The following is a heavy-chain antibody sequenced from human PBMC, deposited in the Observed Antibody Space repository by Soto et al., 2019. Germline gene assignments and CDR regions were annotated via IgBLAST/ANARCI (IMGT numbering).Heavy chain of an antibody. CDR2: ISSSSSYI. CDR1: GFTFSSYV. Sequence: EVQLVESGGGLVRPGGSLILSCTASGFTFSSYVMNWVRQAPGRGLEWVSSISSSSSYIYYADSVRWLFTISRDNAHNSLYLEMNHLRAEDTAVYYCARDLGLRWGFDDEDSWGQGTLVTVSS. J-gene: IGHJ4*02. V-gene: IGHV3-21*02. D-gene: IGHD4-17*01. CDR3: ARDLGLRWGFDDEDS.